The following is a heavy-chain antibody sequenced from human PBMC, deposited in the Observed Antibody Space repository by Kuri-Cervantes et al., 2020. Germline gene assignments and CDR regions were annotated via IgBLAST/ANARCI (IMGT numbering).Heavy chain of an antibody. Sequence: GGSLRLSCAASGFTISKYPNHWVRQTPGTGLEWVAVISYDGSNKYYPDSLKGRFTISRDNSKNRLYLQMNSLRAEDTAVYYCAREEYYDFWSGYYSDYYYYIDVWGKGTTVTVSS. V-gene: IGHV3-30-3*01. CDR2: ISYDGSNK. D-gene: IGHD3-3*01. CDR1: GFTISKYP. CDR3: AREEYYDFWSGYYSDYYYYIDV. J-gene: IGHJ6*03.